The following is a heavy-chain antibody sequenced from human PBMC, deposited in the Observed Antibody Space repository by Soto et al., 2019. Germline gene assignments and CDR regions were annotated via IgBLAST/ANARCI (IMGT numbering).Heavy chain of an antibody. J-gene: IGHJ5*02. V-gene: IGHV1-69*13. CDR1: GGTFSSYA. D-gene: IGHD2-15*01. CDR3: ARDRGGPNNWFDP. Sequence: SVKVSCKASGGTFSSYAISWVRQAPGQGLEWMGGIIPIFGTANYAQKFQGRVTITADESKSTAYMELSSLRTEDTAVYYCARDRGGPNNWFDPWGQGTLVTVSS. CDR2: IIPIFGTA.